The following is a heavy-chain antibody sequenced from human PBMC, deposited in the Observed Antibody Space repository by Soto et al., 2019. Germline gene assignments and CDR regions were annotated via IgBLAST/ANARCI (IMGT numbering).Heavy chain of an antibody. CDR3: AREYSSSGWYGEDAFDI. CDR1: GDSVSSNSAA. Sequence: SQTLSLTCAISGDSVSSNSAAWNWIRQSPSRGLEWLGRTYYRSKWYNDYAVSVKSRITINPDTSKNQFSLQLNSVTPEDTAVYYCAREYSSSGWYGEDAFDIWGQGTMVTVSS. J-gene: IGHJ3*02. CDR2: TYYRSKWYN. V-gene: IGHV6-1*01. D-gene: IGHD6-19*01.